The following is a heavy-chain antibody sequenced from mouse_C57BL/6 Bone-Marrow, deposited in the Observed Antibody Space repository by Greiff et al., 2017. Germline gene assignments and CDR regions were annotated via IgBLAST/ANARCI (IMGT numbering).Heavy chain of an antibody. D-gene: IGHD1-1*01. V-gene: IGHV1-67*01. J-gene: IGHJ2*01. CDR2: ISTYYGDA. CDR3: ANGLLRSWFDY. Sequence: QVQLQQSGPELVRPGVSVKISCKGSGYTFTDYAMHWVKQSHAKSLEWIGVISTYYGDASYNQKFKDKDTMTVDKSSSTAYMELARLTSEDSAVEYCANGLLRSWFDYWGQGTTLTVSS. CDR1: GYTFTDYA.